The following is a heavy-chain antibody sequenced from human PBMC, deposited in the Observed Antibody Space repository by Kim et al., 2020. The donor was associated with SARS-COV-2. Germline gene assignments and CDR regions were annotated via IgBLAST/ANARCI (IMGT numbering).Heavy chain of an antibody. CDR2: IYYSGST. CDR1: GGSISSYY. V-gene: IGHV4-59*13. J-gene: IGHJ4*02. Sequence: SETLSLTCTVSGGSISSYYWSWIRQPPGKGLEWIGYIYYSGSTNYNPSLKSRVTISVDTSKNQFSLKLSSVTAADTAVYYCAWALEGYSSSWFFDYWGQGTLVTVSS. D-gene: IGHD6-13*01. CDR3: AWALEGYSSSWFFDY.